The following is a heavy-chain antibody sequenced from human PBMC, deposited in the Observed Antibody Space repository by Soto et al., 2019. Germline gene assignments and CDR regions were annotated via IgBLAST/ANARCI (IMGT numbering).Heavy chain of an antibody. CDR3: GKAVDITVRGAPPSDY. Sequence: QVQLVESGGGVVQPGRSLPLSCAASGFTFNNFGMHWVRQAPGKGLEWVAVISYDGRNKYYADSVKGRFTISRDDPQNTLFLQMNSLRPEDTAVYYCGKAVDITVRGAPPSDYWGQGTLVTVSS. CDR1: GFTFNNFG. V-gene: IGHV3-30*18. J-gene: IGHJ4*02. CDR2: ISYDGRNK. D-gene: IGHD3-10*01.